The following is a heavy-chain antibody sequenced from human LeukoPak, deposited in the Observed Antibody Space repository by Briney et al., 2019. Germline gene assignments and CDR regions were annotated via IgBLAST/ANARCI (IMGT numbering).Heavy chain of an antibody. D-gene: IGHD2-15*01. J-gene: IGHJ4*02. V-gene: IGHV3-33*01. CDR2: IWYDGSNK. Sequence: GRSLRLSCAASGFTFSSYGMHWVRQAPGKGLEWVAVIWYDGSNKYYADSVKGRFTISRDNSKNTLYLQMNSLRPEDTAVYYCARGGIVVAFDYWGQGTLVTVSS. CDR1: GFTFSSYG. CDR3: ARGGIVVAFDY.